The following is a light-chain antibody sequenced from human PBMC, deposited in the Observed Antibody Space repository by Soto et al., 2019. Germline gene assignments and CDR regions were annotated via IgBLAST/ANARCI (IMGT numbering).Light chain of an antibody. J-gene: IGKJ1*01. CDR1: QSVISSY. CDR2: GAS. CDR3: QQYGSSLWT. Sequence: EIVLTQSPGTLSLSPGERATLSCRASQSVISSYLAWYQQKSGQAPRLFIYGASNRATGIPDRFSGSGSGTDFTLTISRLEPEYFAVYYCQQYGSSLWTFGQGTKVDIK. V-gene: IGKV3-20*01.